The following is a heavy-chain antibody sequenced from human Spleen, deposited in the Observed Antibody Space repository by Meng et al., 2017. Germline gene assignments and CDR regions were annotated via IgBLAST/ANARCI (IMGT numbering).Heavy chain of an antibody. CDR2: IYSSGST. Sequence: SETLSLTCTVSGGSISSYFWTWIRQPAGKGLEWIGRIYSSGSTNYNHLLKSRVTMSLDTSKNQFSLKLSSVTAADTAVYYCARSWKWFGVDAFDIWGQGTMVTVSS. CDR3: ARSWKWFGVDAFDI. J-gene: IGHJ3*02. V-gene: IGHV4-4*07. CDR1: GGSISSYF. D-gene: IGHD3-10*01.